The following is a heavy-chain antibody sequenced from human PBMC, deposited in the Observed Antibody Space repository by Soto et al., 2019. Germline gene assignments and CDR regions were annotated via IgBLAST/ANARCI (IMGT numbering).Heavy chain of an antibody. J-gene: IGHJ3*02. CDR2: INPSSGGT. D-gene: IGHD7-27*01. Sequence: ASVKVSCKASGYTFTGYYMHWVRQAPGQGLEWMGWINPSSGGTSYAQKFQGRVTMTRDTSISTAYMELSRLRSDDTAVYYCASPGDRGAFDIWGQGTMVTVSS. CDR1: GYTFTGYY. V-gene: IGHV1-2*02. CDR3: ASPGDRGAFDI.